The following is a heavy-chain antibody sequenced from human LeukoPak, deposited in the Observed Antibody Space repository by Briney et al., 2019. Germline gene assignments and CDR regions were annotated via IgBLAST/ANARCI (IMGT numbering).Heavy chain of an antibody. CDR1: GFTFSGYD. Sequence: PGRSLRLSCAASGFTFSGYDMHWVRQAPGKGLEWVAAIWHDGGNRYFADSVKGRFTISRDNPKNALYLQMNSLSTEDTAVYYCARDRAATRVFDYWGQGTLVTVSS. CDR2: IWHDGGNR. J-gene: IGHJ4*02. V-gene: IGHV3-33*01. CDR3: ARDRAATRVFDY. D-gene: IGHD2-15*01.